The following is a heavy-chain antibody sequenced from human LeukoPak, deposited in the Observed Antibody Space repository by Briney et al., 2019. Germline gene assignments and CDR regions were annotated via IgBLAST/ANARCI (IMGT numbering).Heavy chain of an antibody. CDR3: AKDTAMVPTSSYYYYGMDV. V-gene: IGHV3-30*18. CDR2: ISYDGSNK. D-gene: IGHD5-18*01. J-gene: IGHJ6*04. Sequence: GGSLRLSCAASGFTFSSYGMHWVRQAPAKRLERVAVISYDGSNKYYADSVKGRFTISRDNSKNTLYLQMNSLRAEDTAVYYCAKDTAMVPTSSYYYYGMDVWGKGTTVTVSS. CDR1: GFTFSSYG.